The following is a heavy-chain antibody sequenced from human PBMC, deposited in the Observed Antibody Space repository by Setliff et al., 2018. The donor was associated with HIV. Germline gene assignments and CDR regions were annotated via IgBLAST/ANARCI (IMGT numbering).Heavy chain of an antibody. CDR2: IYHSGRT. Sequence: KPSETLSLTCTVSGGSISSNSYYWCWIRQPPGKGLEWIGSIYHSGRTYYNPSLKSPVTIYVDTSKNQFALKLTSVTAADTAVYYCERDQPQDYDSLTGYYTGCYFDYRGRGTLVTVSS. V-gene: IGHV4-39*06. CDR3: ERDQPQDYDSLTGYYTGCYFDY. J-gene: IGHJ4*02. CDR1: GGSISSNSYY. D-gene: IGHD3-9*01.